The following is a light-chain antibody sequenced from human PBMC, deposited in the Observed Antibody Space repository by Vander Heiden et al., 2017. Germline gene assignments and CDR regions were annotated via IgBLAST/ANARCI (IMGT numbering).Light chain of an antibody. V-gene: IGKV3-20*01. CDR1: QSVSSSY. CDR3: QQYGSSPWT. J-gene: IGKJ1*01. CDR2: GAS. Sequence: VLTQSPGTLSLSPGPTATLSCRASQSVSSSYLAWDQQKPGQATRLLIYGASSRATGIPDRFSGSGSGTDCTLTISRLEHEDFAVYYCQQYGSSPWTFGQGTKVEIK.